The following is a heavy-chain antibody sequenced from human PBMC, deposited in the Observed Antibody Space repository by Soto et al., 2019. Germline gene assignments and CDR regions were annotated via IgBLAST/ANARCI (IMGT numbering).Heavy chain of an antibody. V-gene: IGHV2-5*02. Sequence: QITLKESGPTLVKPTQTLTLTCTFSGFSLSTSGVGVGWIRKPPGKALEWLALIYWDDDKRYSPSLKSRLTITKYTSKIQVVLTLTNMDPVDTATYYCAHRPLDSISWSINWFDPWGQGTLVTVSS. CDR3: AHRPLDSISWSINWFDP. CDR1: GFSLSTSGVG. CDR2: IYWDDDK. D-gene: IGHD6-13*01. J-gene: IGHJ5*02.